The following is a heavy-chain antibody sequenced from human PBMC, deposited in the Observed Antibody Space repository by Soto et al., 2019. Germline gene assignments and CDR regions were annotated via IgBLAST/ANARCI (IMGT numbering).Heavy chain of an antibody. V-gene: IGHV3-13*01. J-gene: IGHJ4*02. CDR1: GFTFSSYD. CDR2: IGTAGDT. Sequence: GGSLRLSCAASGFTFSSYDMHWVRQATGKGLEWVSAIGTAGDTYYPGSVKGRFTISRENAKNSLYLQMNSLRAEDTAVYYCARGYYYDSSGYPPFGYWGQGTLVTVSS. CDR3: ARGYYYDSSGYPPFGY. D-gene: IGHD3-22*01.